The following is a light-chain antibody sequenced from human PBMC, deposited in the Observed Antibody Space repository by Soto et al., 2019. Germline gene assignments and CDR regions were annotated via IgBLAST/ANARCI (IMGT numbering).Light chain of an antibody. V-gene: IGKV1-5*03. CDR2: KAS. CDR1: QGINIW. J-gene: IGKJ1*01. CDR3: QQYNVYWT. Sequence: DVQMTQSPSTLSASVGDRVSITCRASQGINIWLAWYQQKPGRAPKLLIHKASTLESGVPSRFSGSGSGTEFNLTIDSLQPDDFATYYCQQYNVYWTFGQGTKVDIK.